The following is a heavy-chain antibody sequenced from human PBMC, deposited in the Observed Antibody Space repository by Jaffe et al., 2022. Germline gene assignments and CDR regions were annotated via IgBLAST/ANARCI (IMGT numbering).Heavy chain of an antibody. D-gene: IGHD3-10*01. Sequence: EVQLVESGGGLVQPGGSLRLSCAASGFTFSSYEMNWVRQAPGKGLEWVSYISSSGSTIYYADSVKGRFTISRDNAKNSLYLQMNSLRAEDTAVYYCARVSGGGYYYGSGVLAFDIWGQGTMVTVSS. CDR3: ARVSGGGYYYGSGVLAFDI. J-gene: IGHJ3*02. CDR1: GFTFSSYE. CDR2: ISSSGSTI. V-gene: IGHV3-48*03.